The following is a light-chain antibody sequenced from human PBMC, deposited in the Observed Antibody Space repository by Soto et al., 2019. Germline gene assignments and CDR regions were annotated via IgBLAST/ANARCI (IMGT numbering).Light chain of an antibody. Sequence: DIQITQSPSTLSASVGDRVTITCRASQSISSWLAWYQQKPGKAPKLLIYDASSLESGVPSRFSGSGSGTEFTLTISSLQPDEFATYYCQQYNSYSWTFGQGTKVEIK. CDR3: QQYNSYSWT. CDR1: QSISSW. CDR2: DAS. V-gene: IGKV1-5*01. J-gene: IGKJ1*01.